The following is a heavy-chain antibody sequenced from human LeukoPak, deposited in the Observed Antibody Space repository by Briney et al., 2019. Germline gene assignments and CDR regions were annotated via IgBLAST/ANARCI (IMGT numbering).Heavy chain of an antibody. D-gene: IGHD3-10*01. V-gene: IGHV3-7*03. CDR2: IKKDGRDK. J-gene: IGHJ4*02. CDR1: GFMFSNYW. Sequence: GGSLRLSCAASGFMFSNYWMSWVRQAPGKWPGWVCDIKKDGRDKYYVGSVKGRFTISRDNAKNSLYLQMNSLRAEDTAVYYCARDSLIQHGSGSYWGFDYWGQGILVTVSS. CDR3: ARDSLIQHGSGSYWGFDY.